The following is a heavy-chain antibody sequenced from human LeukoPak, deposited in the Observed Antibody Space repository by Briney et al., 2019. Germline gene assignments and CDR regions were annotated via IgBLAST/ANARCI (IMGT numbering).Heavy chain of an antibody. CDR1: GFTFSNHW. D-gene: IGHD4-11*01. CDR3: ARVEGKVTTSRGSF. CDR2: IKQDGSEK. Sequence: PGGSLRLSCAASGFTFSNHWMSWVRQAPGKGLEWVANIKQDGSEKYYVDSVKGRFTISRDNAKNSLYLQMNSLRDVDTALYYCARVEGKVTTSRGSFWGQGTLVTVSS. V-gene: IGHV3-7*01. J-gene: IGHJ4*02.